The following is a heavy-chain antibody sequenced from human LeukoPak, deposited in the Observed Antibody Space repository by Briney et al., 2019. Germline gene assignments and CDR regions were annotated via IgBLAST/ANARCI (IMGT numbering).Heavy chain of an antibody. J-gene: IGHJ4*02. CDR1: GFTFSIYS. Sequence: GGSLRLCCAASGFTFSIYSMNWVRQAPGKGLEWVSSISSSSSYIYYADSVKGRFTISRDNAKNSLYLQMNSLRAEDTAVYYCARVFYVRGALAKEFDYWGQGTLVTVSS. V-gene: IGHV3-21*01. CDR3: ARVFYVRGALAKEFDY. CDR2: ISSSSSYI. D-gene: IGHD3-10*02.